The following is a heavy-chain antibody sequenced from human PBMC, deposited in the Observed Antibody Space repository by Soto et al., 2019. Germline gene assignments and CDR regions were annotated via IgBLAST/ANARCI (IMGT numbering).Heavy chain of an antibody. CDR1: GGSITSSSYY. D-gene: IGHD3-22*01. J-gene: IGHJ4*02. Sequence: PSETLSLTCTVSGGSITSSSYYWGWIRQPPGKGLEWIGSIYYSGSTYYNPSLKSRVTISVDTSKNQFSLKLSSVTAADTAVYYCMLGSGWKAFDYWGQGPLVTVSS. V-gene: IGHV4-39*01. CDR3: MLGSGWKAFDY. CDR2: IYYSGST.